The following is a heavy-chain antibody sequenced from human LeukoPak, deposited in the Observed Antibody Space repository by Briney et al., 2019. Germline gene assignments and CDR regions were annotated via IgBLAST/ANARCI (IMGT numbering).Heavy chain of an antibody. V-gene: IGHV1-18*01. CDR3: AREEGSIFGVGGYYYFYMDV. D-gene: IGHD3-3*02. Sequence: GASVKVSCKASGYSFTKYGISWVRQAPGQGLEWMGWISTYNGDTNYEQKFQGRVTMTTDTSTSTAYMELRSLRSDDTAVYYCAREEGSIFGVGGYYYFYMDVWGKGTTVTVS. CDR2: ISTYNGDT. J-gene: IGHJ6*03. CDR1: GYSFTKYG.